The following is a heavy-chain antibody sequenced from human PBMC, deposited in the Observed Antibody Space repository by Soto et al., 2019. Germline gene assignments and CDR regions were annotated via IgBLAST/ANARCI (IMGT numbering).Heavy chain of an antibody. V-gene: IGHV4-39*01. D-gene: IGHD6-19*01. Sequence: SETLSLTCTVSGGSISSSSYYWGWIRQPPGKGLEWIGSIYYSGSTYYNPSLKSRVTISVDTSKNQFSLKLSSVTAADTAVYYCARHISEYSSGWSYYFDYWGQGTLVTVSS. CDR1: GGSISSSSYY. CDR2: IYYSGST. CDR3: ARHISEYSSGWSYYFDY. J-gene: IGHJ4*02.